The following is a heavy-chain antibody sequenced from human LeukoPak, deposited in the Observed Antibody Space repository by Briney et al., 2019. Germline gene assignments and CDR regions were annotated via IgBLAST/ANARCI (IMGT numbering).Heavy chain of an antibody. CDR2: ISGSGGST. CDR3: AKGPAAMLGYFDY. V-gene: IGHV3-23*01. CDR1: GFTFSNYA. J-gene: IGHJ4*02. D-gene: IGHD2-2*01. Sequence: GGSLRLSCAASGFTFSNYARSWFRQAPGKGLEGVSAISGSGGSTYYADSVKGRFTISRDNSKNTLYLQVNSLRAEDTAVYYCAKGPAAMLGYFDYWGQGTLVTVSS.